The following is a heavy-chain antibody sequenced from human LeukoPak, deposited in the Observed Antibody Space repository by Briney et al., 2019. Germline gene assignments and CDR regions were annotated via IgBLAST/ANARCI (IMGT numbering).Heavy chain of an antibody. J-gene: IGHJ4*02. CDR3: ARGNIGPYYLDY. Sequence: SETLSLTCAVYGGSFSGYYWSWIRQPPGKGLEWIGEINHSGSTNYNPSLKSRVTISVDTSKNQFSLKLSSVTAADTAVYYCARGNIGPYYLDYWGQGTLVTVSS. CDR1: GGSFSGYY. CDR2: INHSGST. V-gene: IGHV4-34*01. D-gene: IGHD2/OR15-2a*01.